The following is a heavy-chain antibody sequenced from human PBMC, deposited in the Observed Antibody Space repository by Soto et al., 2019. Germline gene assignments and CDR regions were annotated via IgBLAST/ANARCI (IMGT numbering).Heavy chain of an antibody. V-gene: IGHV1-46*03. CDR1: GYTFTSYY. J-gene: IGHJ4*02. CDR2: INPSGGST. D-gene: IGHD6-13*01. Sequence: ASVKVSCKASGYTFTSYYMHWVRQAPGQGLEWMGIINPSGGSTSYAQKFQGRVTMTRDTSTSTVYMELSSLRSEDTAVYYCARVLGSYSSSWYGFDYWGQGTLVTVSS. CDR3: ARVLGSYSSSWYGFDY.